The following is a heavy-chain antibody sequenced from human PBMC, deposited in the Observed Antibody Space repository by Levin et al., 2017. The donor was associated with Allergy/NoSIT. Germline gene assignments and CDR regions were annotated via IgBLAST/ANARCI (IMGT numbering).Heavy chain of an antibody. CDR2: IYYSGST. V-gene: IGHV4-39*07. Sequence: SQTLSLPCTVSGGSISSSSYYWGWIRQPPGKGLEWIGSIYYSGSTYYNPSLKSRVTISVDTSKNQFSLKLSSVTAADTAVYYCARVRQEAAAGTKGFDYWGQGTLVTVSS. CDR3: ARVRQEAAAGTKGFDY. CDR1: GGSISSSSYY. D-gene: IGHD6-13*01. J-gene: IGHJ4*02.